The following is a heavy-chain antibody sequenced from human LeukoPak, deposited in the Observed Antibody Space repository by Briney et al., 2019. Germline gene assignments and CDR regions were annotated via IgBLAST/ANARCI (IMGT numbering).Heavy chain of an antibody. CDR3: ATSESQIKFHY. J-gene: IGHJ4*02. Sequence: GGSLAISCQGSGSLFTNYWIAWVRPVPGKGLEGMGVMFPGDSDTKYSPSFQGQVTISAEKSINTAYLQLTSLRASDTAMYYCATSESQIKFHYWGQGTLVTVSS. D-gene: IGHD3-10*01. CDR1: GSLFTNYW. CDR2: MFPGDSDT. V-gene: IGHV5-51*01.